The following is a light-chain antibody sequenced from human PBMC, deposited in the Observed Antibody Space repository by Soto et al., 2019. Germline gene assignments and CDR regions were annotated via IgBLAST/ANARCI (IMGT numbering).Light chain of an antibody. CDR1: SSDVGGYNY. J-gene: IGLJ1*01. Sequence: QSALTQPASVSGSPGQSITISCTGTSSDVGGYNYVPWYQQHLGKAPKLIIYEVSQRPSGVPDRFSGSKSGNTASLTVSGLQTEDEADYYCSAYAGSNNFVFGSGTKVTVL. V-gene: IGLV2-8*01. CDR3: SAYAGSNNFV. CDR2: EVS.